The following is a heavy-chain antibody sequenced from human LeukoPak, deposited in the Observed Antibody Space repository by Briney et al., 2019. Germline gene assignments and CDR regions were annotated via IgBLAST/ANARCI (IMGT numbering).Heavy chain of an antibody. J-gene: IGHJ6*03. CDR2: INPNSGGT. Sequence: ASVKVSCKASGYTFTGYYMHWVRQAPGQGLEWMGRINPNSGGTNYAQKLQGRVTMTTDTSTSTAYMELRSLRSDDTAVYYCARDQIAVADYYYYYMDVWGKGTTVTVSS. CDR1: GYTFTGYY. CDR3: ARDQIAVADYYYYYMDV. V-gene: IGHV1-2*06. D-gene: IGHD6-19*01.